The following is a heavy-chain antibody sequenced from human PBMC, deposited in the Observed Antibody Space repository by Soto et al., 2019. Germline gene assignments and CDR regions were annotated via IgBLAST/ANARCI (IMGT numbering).Heavy chain of an antibody. CDR3: AKDRYFDWFLFDY. Sequence: QVQLVESGGGVVQPGRSLRLSCAASGFTFSSYGMHWVRQAPGKGLEWVAVISYDGSNKYYADYVKGRFTISRDNSKNTLYMQMNSLRAEDTAVYYCAKDRYFDWFLFDYWGQGTLVTVSS. V-gene: IGHV3-30*18. D-gene: IGHD3-9*01. J-gene: IGHJ4*02. CDR1: GFTFSSYG. CDR2: ISYDGSNK.